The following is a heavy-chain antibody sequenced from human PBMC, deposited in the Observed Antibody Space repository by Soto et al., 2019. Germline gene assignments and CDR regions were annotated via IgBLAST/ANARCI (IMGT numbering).Heavy chain of an antibody. J-gene: IGHJ5*02. CDR3: ARSLEGTTVTNWFDP. V-gene: IGHV1-69*01. Sequence: QVQLVQSGAEVKKPGSSVKVSCKASADTFNSYSLSWLRQAPGQRLEWMGGITPVFGTADYAQSFEDRLTIAAADSTSTVYMELSSLRSDDTAVYYCARSLEGTTVTNWFDPWGQGALVTVSS. CDR2: ITPVFGTA. CDR1: ADTFNSYS. D-gene: IGHD4-17*01.